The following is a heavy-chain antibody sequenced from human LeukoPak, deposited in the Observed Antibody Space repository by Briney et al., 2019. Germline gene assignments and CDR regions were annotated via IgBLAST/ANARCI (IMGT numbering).Heavy chain of an antibody. D-gene: IGHD1-20*01. V-gene: IGHV4-59*08. CDR3: ARQVLGIDWFDP. Sequence: SGTLSLTCTVSVGSISSYYWSWIRQPPGEGLGWIWYIYYSGSTNYNPSLKSRITISVDSSKNQFSLKLSSVTAADTAVYYCARQVLGIDWFDPWGQGTLVTVSS. CDR1: VGSISSYY. CDR2: IYYSGST. J-gene: IGHJ5*02.